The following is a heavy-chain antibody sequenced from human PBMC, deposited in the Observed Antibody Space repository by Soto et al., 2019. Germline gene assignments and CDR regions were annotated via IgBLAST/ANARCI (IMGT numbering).Heavy chain of an antibody. V-gene: IGHV3-48*03. CDR3: ASYYYDSSGYYWDY. Sequence: PGGSLRLSCAASGFTFSGYEMNWVRQAPGKGLEWVSYISSSGSTIYYADSVKGRFTISRDNAKNSLYLQMNSLRAEDTAVYYCASYYYDSSGYYWDYWGQGTLVTVSS. CDR2: ISSSGSTI. CDR1: GFTFSGYE. D-gene: IGHD3-22*01. J-gene: IGHJ4*02.